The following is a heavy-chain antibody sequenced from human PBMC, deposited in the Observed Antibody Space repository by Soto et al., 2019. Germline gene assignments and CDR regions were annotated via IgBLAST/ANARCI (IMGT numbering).Heavy chain of an antibody. CDR3: ARERQYYDILTGYSHYGMDV. J-gene: IGHJ6*02. V-gene: IGHV3-48*02. Sequence: VGSLRLSCAASGFTFSSYSMNWVRQAPGKGLEWVSYISSSSSTIYYADSVKGRFTISRDNAKNSLYLQTNSLRDEDTAVYYCARERQYYDILTGYSHYGMDVWGQGTTVTVSS. D-gene: IGHD3-9*01. CDR1: GFTFSSYS. CDR2: ISSSSSTI.